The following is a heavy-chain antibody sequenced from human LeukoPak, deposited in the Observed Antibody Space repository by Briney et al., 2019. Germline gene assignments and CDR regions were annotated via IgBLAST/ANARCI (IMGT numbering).Heavy chain of an antibody. J-gene: IGHJ4*02. CDR1: GGSFSGYY. V-gene: IGHV4-34*01. D-gene: IGHD3-9*01. Sequence: SETLSLTCAVYGGSFSGYYWSWIRQPPGKGLEWIGEINHSGSTNYNPSLKSRVTISVDTSKNQFSLKLSSVTAADTAVYYCARYRRVNKYFDYWDQGTLVTVSS. CDR2: INHSGST. CDR3: ARYRRVNKYFDY.